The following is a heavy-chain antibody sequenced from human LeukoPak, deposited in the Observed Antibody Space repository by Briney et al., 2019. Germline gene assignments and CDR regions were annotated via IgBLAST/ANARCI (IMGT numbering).Heavy chain of an antibody. CDR2: IRYDGSNK. D-gene: IGHD5-18*01. J-gene: IGHJ4*02. CDR3: AKDGSNTAMVRVFDY. Sequence: GGSLRLSCAASGFTFSSYGMHWVRQAPGKGLEWVAFIRYDGSNKYYADSVKGRFTISRDNSKNTLYLQMNSLRAEDTAVYYCAKDGSNTAMVRVFDYWGLGTLVTVSS. V-gene: IGHV3-30*02. CDR1: GFTFSSYG.